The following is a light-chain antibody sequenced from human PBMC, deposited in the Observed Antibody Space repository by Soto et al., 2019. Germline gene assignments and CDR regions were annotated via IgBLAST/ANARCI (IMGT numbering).Light chain of an antibody. CDR1: QSVSTS. CDR3: QQRDNWPPCT. V-gene: IGKV3-11*01. J-gene: IGKJ5*01. Sequence: EIVLTQSPATLSLSPGERATLSCRASQSVSTSLNWYQQKPGQAPRLLIYGASNRATGIPARFSGSGSGTDFTLTISSLEPEYFAVYDCQQRDNWPPCTFGQGTRLEI. CDR2: GAS.